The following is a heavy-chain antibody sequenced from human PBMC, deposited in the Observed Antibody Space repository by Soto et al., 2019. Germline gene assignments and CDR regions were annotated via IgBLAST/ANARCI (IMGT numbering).Heavy chain of an antibody. Sequence: VQLVESGGGVVQPGGSLRLSCTVSGLTFSDSWMHWVRQVPGKGLEWISRVSTDGSVRKYADSVRGCFTISRDNAKKTLYLDIGSLRVEDPALYYCGRDLVAGSGSLGHWGHGTLVAVSS. V-gene: IGHV3-74*03. CDR1: GLTFSDSW. CDR2: VSTDGSVR. CDR3: GRDLVAGSGSLGH. J-gene: IGHJ4*01. D-gene: IGHD3-10*01.